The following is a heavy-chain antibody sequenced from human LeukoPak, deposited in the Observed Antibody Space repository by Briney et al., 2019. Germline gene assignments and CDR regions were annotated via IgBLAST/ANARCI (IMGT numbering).Heavy chain of an antibody. V-gene: IGHV3-21*01. CDR3: ARDVTGGDCF. J-gene: IGHJ4*02. CDR1: GFTFSSYS. CDR2: ISSSSSYI. Sequence: GGSLRLSCAASGFTFSSYSMNWVRQAPGKGLEWVSSISSSSSYIHYADSVKGRFTISRDNAKNSPYLQMNSLRAEDTAVYYCARDVTGGDCFWGQGTLVTVSS. D-gene: IGHD2-21*02.